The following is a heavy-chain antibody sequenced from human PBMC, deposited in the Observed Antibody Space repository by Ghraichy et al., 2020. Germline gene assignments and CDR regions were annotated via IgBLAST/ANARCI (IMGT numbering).Heavy chain of an antibody. V-gene: IGHV3-74*01. Sequence: GESLNITCVDSGFTFSGYWMHWVRQAPGKGLVWVSYINSDGSDTDYADSVKGRFSVSRDNAKNTLYLQMSSLRAEDTAVYYCARGGPRGATPDYWGQGSLVTVSS. J-gene: IGHJ4*02. D-gene: IGHD1-26*01. CDR3: ARGGPRGATPDY. CDR1: GFTFSGYW. CDR2: INSDGSDT.